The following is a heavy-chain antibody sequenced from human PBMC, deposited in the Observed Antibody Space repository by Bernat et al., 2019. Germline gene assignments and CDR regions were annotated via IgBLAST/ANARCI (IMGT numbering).Heavy chain of an antibody. J-gene: IGHJ4*02. CDR1: GYTFTSYY. Sequence: QVQLVQSGAEVKKPGASVKVSCKASGYTFTSYYMHWVRQAPGQGLEWMGIINPSGGSTIYAQKFQGRVTMTRDTSTSTVYMELSSLRSEDTVVYYCARVADFWSGYYFPFFDYWGQGTLVTVSS. D-gene: IGHD3-3*01. CDR2: INPSGGST. CDR3: ARVADFWSGYYFPFFDY. V-gene: IGHV1-46*01.